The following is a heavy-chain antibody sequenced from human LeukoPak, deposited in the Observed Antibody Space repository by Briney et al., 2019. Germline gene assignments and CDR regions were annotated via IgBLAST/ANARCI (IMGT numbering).Heavy chain of an antibody. V-gene: IGHV3-23*01. CDR1: GFTFSSYA. CDR3: AKRYYDSSGYRWFDY. J-gene: IGHJ4*02. Sequence: GGSLRLSCAASGFTFSSYAMSWVHQAPGKGLEWVSTISGISGSTYYADSVKGRFTISRDNSKNTLYLQMNSLRAEDTAVYYCAKRYYDSSGYRWFDYWGQGTLVTVSS. CDR2: ISGISGST. D-gene: IGHD3-22*01.